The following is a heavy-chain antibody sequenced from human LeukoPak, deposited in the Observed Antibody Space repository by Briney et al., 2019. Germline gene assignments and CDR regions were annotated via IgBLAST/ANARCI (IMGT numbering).Heavy chain of an antibody. CDR1: GFTFSSYG. D-gene: IGHD5-18*01. Sequence: GGSLRLSCAASGFTFSSYGMSWVRQVSGRGLEWVAGISGSGGDTYYTDSVKGRFTISRDNSNNTLFLQMNSLRAEDTAVYYCANGRVGDTKYDYFYYGMGVWGQGTTVTISS. J-gene: IGHJ6*02. CDR2: ISGSGGDT. V-gene: IGHV3-23*01. CDR3: ANGRVGDTKYDYFYYGMGV.